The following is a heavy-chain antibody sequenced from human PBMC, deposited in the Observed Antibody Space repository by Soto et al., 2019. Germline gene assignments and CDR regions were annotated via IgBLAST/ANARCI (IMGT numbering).Heavy chain of an antibody. CDR2: INHSGTT. J-gene: IGHJ5*02. V-gene: IGHV4-34*01. CDR1: GGSFSGYQ. Sequence: NPSETLSLTCGVYGGSFSGYQWNWIRQSPGQGLEWIGEINHSGTTKYNPSLESRINLSVDTSKKQFSLKMFSVTAADTAIYYCARGWRFDPWGQGTQVTVPQ. D-gene: IGHD1-1*01. CDR3: ARGWRFDP.